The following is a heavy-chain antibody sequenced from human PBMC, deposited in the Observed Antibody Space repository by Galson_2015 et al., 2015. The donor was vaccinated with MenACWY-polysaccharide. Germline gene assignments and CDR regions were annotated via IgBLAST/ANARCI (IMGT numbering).Heavy chain of an antibody. CDR2: ITISGGIV. CDR1: GFTLSSYE. CDR3: ARELGATGGDASDV. J-gene: IGHJ3*01. D-gene: IGHD1-26*01. Sequence: LRLSCSASGFTLSSYEMNWVRQAPGKGLEWLSYITISGGIVHYADSVKGRFTTSRDNARNLLYLQMNSLRVEDTAVYYCARELGATGGDASDVWGQGTMVTVSS. V-gene: IGHV3-48*03.